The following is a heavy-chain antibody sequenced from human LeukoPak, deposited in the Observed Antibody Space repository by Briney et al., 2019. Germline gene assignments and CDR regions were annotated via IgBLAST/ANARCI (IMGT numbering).Heavy chain of an antibody. J-gene: IGHJ4*02. Sequence: GGSLRLYCAASGFTFSSYGMHWVRQAPGKGLEWVAVIWYDGSNKYYADSVKGRFTISRDNSKNTLYLQMNSLRAEDTAVYYCARGVGGSNYDFWSGPNYFDYWGQGTLVTVSS. D-gene: IGHD3-3*01. CDR1: GFTFSSYG. CDR3: ARGVGGSNYDFWSGPNYFDY. CDR2: IWYDGSNK. V-gene: IGHV3-33*01.